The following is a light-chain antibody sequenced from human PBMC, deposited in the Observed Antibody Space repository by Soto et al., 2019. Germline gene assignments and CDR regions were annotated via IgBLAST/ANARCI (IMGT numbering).Light chain of an antibody. Sequence: QAVVPQEPSLTVSPGGTVTLTCGSSTGAVTSGHYPYWFQQRPGQAPRTLISDTSNRHSWTPARFSGSLLGGKAALTLSGAQPEDEADYYCLLSFSGVEVFGGGTQLTVL. J-gene: IGLJ2*01. V-gene: IGLV7-46*01. CDR3: LLSFSGVEV. CDR1: TGAVTSGHY. CDR2: DTS.